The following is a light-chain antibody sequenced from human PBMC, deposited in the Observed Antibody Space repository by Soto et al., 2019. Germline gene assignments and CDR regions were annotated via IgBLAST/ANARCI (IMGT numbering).Light chain of an antibody. CDR1: QGIRTD. Sequence: AVQLTQSPSSLSASVGDRVTITCRARQGIRTDLGWYQQSPGKAPKVLIVGASTLQSGVPSRFSGSGSGTDFTLTSSSLQPEDSATYYCLQDFSYPRTFGQGTKVEIK. CDR2: GAS. CDR3: LQDFSYPRT. V-gene: IGKV1-6*01. J-gene: IGKJ1*01.